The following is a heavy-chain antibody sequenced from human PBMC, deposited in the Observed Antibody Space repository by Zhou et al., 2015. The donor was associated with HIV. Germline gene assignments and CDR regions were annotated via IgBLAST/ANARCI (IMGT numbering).Heavy chain of an antibody. D-gene: IGHD2-21*02. CDR2: INPSGGST. CDR1: GYTFTSYY. Sequence: QVQLVQSGAEVKKPGASVKVSCKASGYTFTSYYMHWVRQAPGQGLEWMGIINPSGGSTSYAQKFQGRVTMTRDTSISTAYMELSRLRSDDTAVYYCARDHCGGDCYWGIVTYWGQGTLVTVSS. V-gene: IGHV1-46*01. CDR3: ARDHCGGDCYWGIVTY. J-gene: IGHJ4*02.